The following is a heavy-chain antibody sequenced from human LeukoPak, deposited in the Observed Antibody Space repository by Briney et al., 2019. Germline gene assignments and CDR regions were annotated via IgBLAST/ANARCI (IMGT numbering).Heavy chain of an antibody. CDR3: ARDQSGHGLNAFGI. Sequence: PGGSLRLSCAASGFTVSSNYMSWVRQAPGKGLEWVSVIYSGGSTYYADSVKGRFTISRDNSKNTLYLQMNSLRAEDTAVYYCARDQSGHGLNAFGIWGQGTMVTVSS. D-gene: IGHD5-12*01. V-gene: IGHV3-53*01. CDR1: GFTVSSNY. J-gene: IGHJ3*02. CDR2: IYSGGST.